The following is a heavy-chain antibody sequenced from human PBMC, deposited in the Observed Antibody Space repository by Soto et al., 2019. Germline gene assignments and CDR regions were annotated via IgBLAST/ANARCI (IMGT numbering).Heavy chain of an antibody. J-gene: IGHJ1*01. CDR1: GGSVSYNSYY. CDR2: IFYTGTT. CDR3: ARLVVVAPVANV. D-gene: IGHD2-21*01. Sequence: PSETLSLTCSVSGGSVSYNSYYWGWIRQPPGKGLEWVGGIFYTGTTYYNPSLKDRLSISVDTSKNSFSLNLTSVTAADTAVYFCARLVVVAPVANVWGPGTLVTV. V-gene: IGHV4-39*01.